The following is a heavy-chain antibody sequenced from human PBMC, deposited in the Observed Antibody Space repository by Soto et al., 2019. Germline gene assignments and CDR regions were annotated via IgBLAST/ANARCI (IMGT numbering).Heavy chain of an antibody. CDR2: ISSSSSYI. J-gene: IGHJ4*02. CDR1: GFTFSSYS. Sequence: WGCLRLSCAASGFTFSSYSMIAVRQAPGKGLEWVSSISSSSSYIYDAVSVKGRYAIARDNAKNSLYLQRNSWSAEVTAVYSCARDGVVAGPRGFGQYYFDYWGQGTLVTVSS. V-gene: IGHV3-21*01. CDR3: ARDGVVAGPRGFGQYYFDY. D-gene: IGHD2-15*01.